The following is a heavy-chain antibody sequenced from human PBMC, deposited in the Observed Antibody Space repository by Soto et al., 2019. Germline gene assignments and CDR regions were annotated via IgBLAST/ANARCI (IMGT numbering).Heavy chain of an antibody. D-gene: IGHD4-4*01. Sequence: QVQLVESGGGVVQPGRSLRLSCAASGFTFSSHGMHWVRQAPGKGLEWVAVIWYDGSKKYYGDSLKGRFTISRDNSKNMLYLQMNTLRPEDTAVYYCVRDRLTGHDAFDIWGQGAMVTVSS. CDR3: VRDRLTGHDAFDI. J-gene: IGHJ3*02. CDR2: IWYDGSKK. V-gene: IGHV3-33*01. CDR1: GFTFSSHG.